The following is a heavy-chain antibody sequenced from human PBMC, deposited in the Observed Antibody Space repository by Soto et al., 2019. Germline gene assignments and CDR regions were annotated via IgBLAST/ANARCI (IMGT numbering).Heavy chain of an antibody. V-gene: IGHV4-30-4*01. D-gene: IGHD1-7*01. Sequence: TLPLPCILSGGCISSSDYDWSWIRQPPGKGLEWIGNIYYSGSTYYNPSLKSRVTISLDTSKNHFYMKLSSVTAADTAVYYCDRVPITGTAWGMDVWGQGTTVTVSS. J-gene: IGHJ6*02. CDR3: DRVPITGTAWGMDV. CDR2: IYYSGST. CDR1: GGCISSSDYD.